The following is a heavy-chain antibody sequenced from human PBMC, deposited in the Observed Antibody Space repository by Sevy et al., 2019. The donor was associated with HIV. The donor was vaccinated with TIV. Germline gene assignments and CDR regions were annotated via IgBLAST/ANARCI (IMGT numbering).Heavy chain of an antibody. Sequence: GGSLRLSCAASGFTFSSYEMNWVRQAPGKGLEWVAYIGIGDSITHYADSVKGRFTISRDNAKNSLFLEMNSLRAEDPAVYYCARVVGDSGSGSYFRYWGQGTLVTVSS. D-gene: IGHD3-10*01. V-gene: IGHV3-48*03. CDR3: ARVVGDSGSGSYFRY. J-gene: IGHJ4*02. CDR2: IGIGDSIT. CDR1: GFTFSSYE.